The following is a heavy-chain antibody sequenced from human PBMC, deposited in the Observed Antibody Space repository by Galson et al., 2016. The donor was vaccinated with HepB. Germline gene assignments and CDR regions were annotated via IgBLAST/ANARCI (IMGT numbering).Heavy chain of an antibody. CDR1: GYIFISSY. CDR2: IIPIFRPA. J-gene: IGHJ4*02. V-gene: IGHV1-69*13. CDR3: AVEGTILRQYYFDY. D-gene: IGHD1-26*01. Sequence: SVKVSCKASGYIFISSYIHWVRQAPGQGLEWMGGIIPIFRPAHYAQKFQGRVTITADESTSTAYMELSSLRSEDTAVYYCAVEGTILRQYYFDYWGQGTLVTVSS.